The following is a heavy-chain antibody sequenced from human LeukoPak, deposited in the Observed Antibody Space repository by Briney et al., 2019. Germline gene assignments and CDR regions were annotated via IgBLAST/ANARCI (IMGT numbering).Heavy chain of an antibody. CDR1: GGSISSSSYY. D-gene: IGHD5-18*01. Sequence: SETLSLTRTVSGGSISSSSYYWGWIRQPPGKGLEWIGSINYSGSTYYNPSLKSRVTISVDTSKNQFSLKLSSVTAADTAVYYCASTAAPRHQYSYGWPGYDYWGQGTLVTVSS. CDR2: INYSGST. V-gene: IGHV4-39*01. J-gene: IGHJ4*02. CDR3: ASTAAPRHQYSYGWPGYDY.